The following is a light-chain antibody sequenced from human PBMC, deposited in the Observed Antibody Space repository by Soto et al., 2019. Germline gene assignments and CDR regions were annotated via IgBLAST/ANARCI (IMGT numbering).Light chain of an antibody. V-gene: IGLV6-57*01. CDR2: QDN. CDR1: SGSIASNF. CDR3: QSYDESSHV. Sequence: NFMLTQPHSVSESPGKTVTISCTRSSGSIASNFVQWSQQRPGSSPTTVIYQDNQRPSGVPHRFSGSIDRSSNSASLTISGLRTEDEADYAWQSYDESSHVFGTGTKVTVL. J-gene: IGLJ1*01.